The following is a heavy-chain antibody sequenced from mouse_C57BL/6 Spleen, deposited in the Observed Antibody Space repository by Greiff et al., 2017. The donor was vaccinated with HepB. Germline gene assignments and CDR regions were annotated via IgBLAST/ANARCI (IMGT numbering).Heavy chain of an antibody. V-gene: IGHV1-69*01. J-gene: IGHJ2*01. CDR2: IDPSDSYT. CDR3: ARSQGDYFDY. Sequence: VQLQQPGAELVMPGASVKLSCKASGYTFTSYWMHWVKQRPGQGLEWIGEIDPSDSYTNYNQKFKGKSTLTVDKSSSTAYMQLSSLTSEDSAVYYCARSQGDYFDYWGQGTTLTVSS. CDR1: GYTFTSYW.